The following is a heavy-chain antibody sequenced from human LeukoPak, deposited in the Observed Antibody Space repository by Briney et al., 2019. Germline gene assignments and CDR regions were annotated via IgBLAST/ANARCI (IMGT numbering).Heavy chain of an antibody. J-gene: IGHJ6*02. D-gene: IGHD3-10*01. CDR1: GFTFSSYG. CDR3: ARGSGSYYPPSYYYYYGMDV. V-gene: IGHV3-30*03. Sequence: GGSLRLSCAASGFTFSSYGMYWVRQAPGKGLEWVAVISYDGSNKYYADSVKGRFTISRDNSKNTLYLQMNSLRAEDTAVYYCARGSGSYYPPSYYYYYGMDVWGQGTTVTVSS. CDR2: ISYDGSNK.